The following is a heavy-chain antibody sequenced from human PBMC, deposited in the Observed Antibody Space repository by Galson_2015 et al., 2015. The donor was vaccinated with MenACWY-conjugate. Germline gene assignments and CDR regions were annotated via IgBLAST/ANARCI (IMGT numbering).Heavy chain of an antibody. Sequence: SLRLSCAASGFTFSSYSMNWVRQAPGKGLEWVSYISSSSSTIYYADSVKGRFTISRDNAKNSLYLQMNSLRAEDTAVYYCARDSVEGDDSSGYMYYYYMDVWGKGTTVTVSS. CDR3: ARDSVEGDDSSGYMYYYYMDV. CDR2: ISSSSSTI. CDR1: GFTFSSYS. V-gene: IGHV3-48*01. D-gene: IGHD3-22*01. J-gene: IGHJ6*03.